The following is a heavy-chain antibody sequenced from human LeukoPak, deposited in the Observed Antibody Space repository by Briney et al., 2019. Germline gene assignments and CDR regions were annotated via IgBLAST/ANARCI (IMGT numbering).Heavy chain of an antibody. CDR2: INHSGST. J-gene: IGHJ4*02. CDR1: GGSFSGYY. V-gene: IGHV4-34*01. Sequence: SETLSLTCAVYGGSFSGYYWSWIRQPPGKGLEWIGEINHSGSTNYNPSLKSRVTISVDTSKNQFSLKLSSVTAADTAVYYCARGVRHPGPRTNSITIFGVVAFDYWGQGTLVTVSS. CDR3: ARGVRHPGPRTNSITIFGVVAFDY. D-gene: IGHD3-3*01.